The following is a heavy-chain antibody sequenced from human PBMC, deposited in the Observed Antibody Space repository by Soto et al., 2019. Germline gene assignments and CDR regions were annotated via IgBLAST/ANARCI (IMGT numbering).Heavy chain of an antibody. J-gene: IGHJ4*02. CDR1: GVTVSSNY. D-gene: IGHD3-3*02. CDR3: ARDQADSILAY. V-gene: IGHV3-53*01. Sequence: EVQLVESGGGLIQPGGSLRLSCAASGVTVSSNYMSWVRQAPGKGLEWVSVSDSGGSTYYADSVKGRFTISRDNSKNTLYLQMNSLSAEDTAVSYFARDQADSILAYWGQGTLVTVSS. CDR2: SDSGGST.